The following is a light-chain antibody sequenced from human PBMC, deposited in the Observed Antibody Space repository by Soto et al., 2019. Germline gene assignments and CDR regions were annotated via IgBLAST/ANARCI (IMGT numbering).Light chain of an antibody. CDR2: DVS. V-gene: IGLV2-11*01. CDR3: CSYAGSYGLYV. Sequence: QSVLTQPRSVSGSPGQSVTISCTGTSSNIGGDHYDSWYQQHPGKAPKLMIYDVSKRPSGVPDRFSGSKSGNTASLTIAGHHAEDEADYYWCSYAGSYGLYVFGTGTKLTVL. CDR1: SSNIGGDHY. J-gene: IGLJ1*01.